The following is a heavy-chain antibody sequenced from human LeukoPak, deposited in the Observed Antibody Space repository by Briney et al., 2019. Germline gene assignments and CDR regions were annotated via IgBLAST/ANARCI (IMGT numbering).Heavy chain of an antibody. Sequence: ASVKVSCKASGYTFTSYGISWVRQAPGQGLEWMGWISAYNGDTEYAQNFQGRVTITTDTSTTTAYMELRSLRSDDTAVYYCARDPSNTSGNYPYFDYWGQGTLVTVSS. CDR1: GYTFTSYG. CDR2: ISAYNGDT. D-gene: IGHD3-22*01. V-gene: IGHV1-18*01. CDR3: ARDPSNTSGNYPYFDY. J-gene: IGHJ4*02.